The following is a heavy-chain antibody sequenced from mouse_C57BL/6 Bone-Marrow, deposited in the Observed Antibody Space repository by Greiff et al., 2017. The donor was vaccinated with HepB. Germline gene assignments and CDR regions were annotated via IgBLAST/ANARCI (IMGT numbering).Heavy chain of an antibody. J-gene: IGHJ4*01. Sequence: VQLQQSGAELVRPGASVKLSCTASGFNIKDDYMHWVKQRPEQGLEWIGWIDPENGDTEYASKFQGKATITADTSSITAYLQLSSLTSEDTAVYYCTTHYDYDWGAMDYWGQGTSVTVSS. D-gene: IGHD2-4*01. CDR1: GFNIKDDY. CDR3: TTHYDYDWGAMDY. V-gene: IGHV14-4*01. CDR2: IDPENGDT.